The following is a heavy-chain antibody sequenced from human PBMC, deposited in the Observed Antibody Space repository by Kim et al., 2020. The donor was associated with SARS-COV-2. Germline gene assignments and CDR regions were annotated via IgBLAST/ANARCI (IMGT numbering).Heavy chain of an antibody. V-gene: IGHV3-9*01. J-gene: IGHJ3*02. CDR1: GFTFDDYA. CDR2: ISWNSGSI. D-gene: IGHD6-6*01. CDR3: AKFTRDSSSPDDAFDI. Sequence: GGSLRLSCAASGFTFDDYAMHWVRQAPGKGLEWVSGISWNSGSIGYADSVKGRFTISRDNAKNSLYLQMNSLRAEDTALYYCAKFTRDSSSPDDAFDIWGQGTMVTVSS.